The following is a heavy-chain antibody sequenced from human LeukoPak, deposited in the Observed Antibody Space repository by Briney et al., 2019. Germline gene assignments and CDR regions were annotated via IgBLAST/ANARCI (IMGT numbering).Heavy chain of an antibody. Sequence: SETLSLTCTVSGGSISSYYWSWIRQPPGKGLEWIGYIYYSGSTNYNPSLKSRVTISVDTSKNPFSLKLTSVTAADTAVYYCARLRRGFDISGYYAFDIWGQGTMVTVSS. CDR1: GGSISSYY. J-gene: IGHJ3*02. CDR2: IYYSGST. D-gene: IGHD3-22*01. V-gene: IGHV4-59*01. CDR3: ARLRRGFDISGYYAFDI.